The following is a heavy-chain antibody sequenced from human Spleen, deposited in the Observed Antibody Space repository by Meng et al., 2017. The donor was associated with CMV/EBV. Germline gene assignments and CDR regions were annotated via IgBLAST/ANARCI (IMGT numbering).Heavy chain of an antibody. CDR1: GFTFSSYG. D-gene: IGHD3-10*01. CDR2: IRYDGSNK. CDR3: AKGSPDAFDI. J-gene: IGHJ3*02. Sequence: GGSLRLSCEASGFTFSSYGMHWVRQAPGKGLEWVAFIRYDGSNKYYADSAKGRFTISRDNSKNTLYLQMNSLRAEDTAVYYCAKGSPDAFDIWGQGTLVTVSS. V-gene: IGHV3-30*02.